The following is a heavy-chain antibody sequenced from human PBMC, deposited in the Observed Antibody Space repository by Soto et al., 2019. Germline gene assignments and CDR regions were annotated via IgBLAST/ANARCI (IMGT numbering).Heavy chain of an antibody. D-gene: IGHD3-10*01. CDR2: IYHSGST. CDR1: GGSISSSNW. CDR3: ARCGARITMVRGVIVDLLLGTPTRGGANWFDP. Sequence: PSETLSLTCAVSGGSISSSNWWSWVRQPPGKGLEWIGEIYHSGSTNYNPSLKSRVTISVDKSKNQFSLKLSSVTAADTAVYYCARCGARITMVRGVIVDLLLGTPTRGGANWFDPWGQGTLVTVSS. J-gene: IGHJ5*02. V-gene: IGHV4-4*02.